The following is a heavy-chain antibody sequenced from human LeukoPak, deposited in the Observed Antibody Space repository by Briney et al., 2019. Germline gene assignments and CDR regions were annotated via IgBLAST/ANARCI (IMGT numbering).Heavy chain of an antibody. Sequence: ASVKVSCKTSGYTFTGYGMHWVRQAPGQSLEWMGWINGGNGNTKYSEKFQGRVTIIRGTSASTAYMELSSLRSEDTAVYYCARVPLHDDSGHYYPHWGQGTLVTVSS. CDR3: ARVPLHDDSGHYYPH. J-gene: IGHJ1*01. V-gene: IGHV1-3*01. CDR2: INGGNGNT. CDR1: GYTFTGYG. D-gene: IGHD3-22*01.